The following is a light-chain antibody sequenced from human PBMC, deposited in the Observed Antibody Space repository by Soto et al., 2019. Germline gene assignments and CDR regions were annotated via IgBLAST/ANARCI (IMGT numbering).Light chain of an antibody. CDR2: QAS. CDR1: QSINAW. V-gene: IGKV1-5*03. Sequence: DIQMTQSPSTLSASVGDRVTIACRASQSINAWLAWYQQKPGKAPNLLIYQASTLQIGVPPRFSGSGSGTEFTLTINSLQPDDFATYFCQHYDSYSSIAFGQGTRLEIK. J-gene: IGKJ5*01. CDR3: QHYDSYSSIA.